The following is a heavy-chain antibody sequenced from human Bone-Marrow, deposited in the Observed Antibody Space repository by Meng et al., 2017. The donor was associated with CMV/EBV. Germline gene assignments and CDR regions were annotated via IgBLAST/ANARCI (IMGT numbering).Heavy chain of an antibody. D-gene: IGHD6-13*01. V-gene: IGHV1-2*02. CDR2: INPNSGGT. CDR3: ARGSYSTDYYFDY. Sequence: ASVKVSCKASGYTFTGYYMHWVRQAPGQGLEWMGWINPNSGGTNYAQKFQGRVTMTRDTSISTAYMELSSVTAADTAVYYCARGSYSTDYYFDYWGQGTLVTVSS. CDR1: GYTFTGYY. J-gene: IGHJ4*02.